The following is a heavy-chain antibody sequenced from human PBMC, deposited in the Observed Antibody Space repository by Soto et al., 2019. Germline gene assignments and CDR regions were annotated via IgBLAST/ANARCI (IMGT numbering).Heavy chain of an antibody. Sequence: SETLSLTCAVSSGSISSSNWWSWVRQPPGKGLEWIGEIYHSGSTNYNPSLKSRVTISVDKSKNQFSLKLSSVTAADTAVYYCARVMNYYGSGSYFGGYYYMDVWGKGTTVTVSS. CDR1: SGSISSSNW. V-gene: IGHV4-4*02. J-gene: IGHJ6*03. CDR2: IYHSGST. CDR3: ARVMNYYGSGSYFGGYYYMDV. D-gene: IGHD3-10*01.